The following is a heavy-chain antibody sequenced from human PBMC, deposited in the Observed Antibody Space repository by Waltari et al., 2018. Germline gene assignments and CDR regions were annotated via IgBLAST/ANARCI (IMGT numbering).Heavy chain of an antibody. Sequence: QVQLQESGPGLVKPSETLSLTCTVSGGSMSGYFLSWIRQAPGKGLEYIWHMDYRGDASYNPALQSRGTMSVDTSNRQSSLKVRSVTAADTAVDYCARAGGSTMDVWGQGTPVIVSS. D-gene: IGHD3-16*01. CDR3: ARAGGSTMDV. CDR2: MDYRGDA. CDR1: GGSMSGYF. J-gene: IGHJ6*02. V-gene: IGHV4-59*01.